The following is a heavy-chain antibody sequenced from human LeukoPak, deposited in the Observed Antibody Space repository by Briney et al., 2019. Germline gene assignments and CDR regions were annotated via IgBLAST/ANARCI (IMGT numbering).Heavy chain of an antibody. Sequence: GGSLRLSCAASGFTFSDYYMSWIRQAPGKGLEWVSYISSSGSTIYYADSVKGRFTISRDNAKNSLYLQMNSLRAEDTAVYYLWGKRVGGYFYYWGQGTLVTVSS. V-gene: IGHV3-11*01. CDR2: ISSSGSTI. CDR1: GFTFSDYY. J-gene: IGHJ4*02. D-gene: IGHD3-16*01. CDR3: WGKRVGGYFYY.